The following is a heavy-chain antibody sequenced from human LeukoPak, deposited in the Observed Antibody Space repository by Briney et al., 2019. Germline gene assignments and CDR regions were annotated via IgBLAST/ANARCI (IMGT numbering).Heavy chain of an antibody. CDR2: IYYSGST. D-gene: IGHD2-2*01. Sequence: PSETLSLTCTVSGVSISSYYWSWIRQPPGKGLEWIGYIYYSGSTNYNPSLKSRVTISVDTSKNQFSLKLSSVTAADTAVYYCARDYCSSTSCRPHFDYWGQGTLVTVSS. V-gene: IGHV4-59*12. J-gene: IGHJ4*02. CDR3: ARDYCSSTSCRPHFDY. CDR1: GVSISSYY.